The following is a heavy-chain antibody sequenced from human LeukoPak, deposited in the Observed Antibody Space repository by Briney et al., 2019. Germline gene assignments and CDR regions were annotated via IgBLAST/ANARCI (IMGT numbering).Heavy chain of an antibody. J-gene: IGHJ6*02. Sequence: GGSLRLSCAASGFTFSSYAMSWVRQAPRKGLEWVSAISGSGGSTYYADSVKGRFTISRDNSKNTLYLQMNSLRAEDTAVYYCAKGLGYCSGGSCYSGYYYYGMDVWGQGTTVTVSS. CDR1: GFTFSSYA. CDR3: AKGLGYCSGGSCYSGYYYYGMDV. D-gene: IGHD2-15*01. V-gene: IGHV3-23*01. CDR2: ISGSGGST.